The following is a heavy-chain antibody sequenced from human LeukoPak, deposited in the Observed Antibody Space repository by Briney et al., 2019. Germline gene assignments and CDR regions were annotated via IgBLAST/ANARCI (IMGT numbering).Heavy chain of an antibody. V-gene: IGHV4-38-2*01. Sequence: SETLSLTCAVSGYSISSGYYWGWIRQPPGKGLEWIGSINHSGSTYYNPSLKSRVTISIDTSKNQFSLNLSSVSAADTAVYYCSRGGNFAFWGQGTLVTVSS. J-gene: IGHJ4*02. CDR2: INHSGST. CDR1: GYSISSGYY. CDR3: SRGGNFAF.